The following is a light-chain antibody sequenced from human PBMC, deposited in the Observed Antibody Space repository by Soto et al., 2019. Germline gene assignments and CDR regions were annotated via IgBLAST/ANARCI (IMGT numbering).Light chain of an antibody. Sequence: EVVLTQSPGTLSLSPGERATLSCRASQTVITNYAAWYQQKPGQAPRLLIFGASTRATGIPDRFSGSGSGTDFTLTISRLEPEDFAIYYCQQYGSSQWTFGQGTKVEIK. CDR2: GAS. J-gene: IGKJ1*01. V-gene: IGKV3-20*01. CDR3: QQYGSSQWT. CDR1: QTVITNY.